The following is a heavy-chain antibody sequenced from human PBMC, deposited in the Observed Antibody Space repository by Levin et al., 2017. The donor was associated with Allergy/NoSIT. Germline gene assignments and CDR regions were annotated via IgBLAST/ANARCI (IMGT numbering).Heavy chain of an antibody. V-gene: IGHV1-46*01. Sequence: GGSLRLSCKASGYTFTSYYMHWVRQAPGQGLEWMGIINPSGGSTSYAQKFQGRVTMTRDTSTSTVYMELSSLRSEDTAVYYCARSYDYVWGSDRSWFDYWGQGTLVTVSS. D-gene: IGHD3-16*02. CDR1: GYTFTSYY. CDR3: ARSYDYVWGSDRSWFDY. J-gene: IGHJ4*02. CDR2: INPSGGST.